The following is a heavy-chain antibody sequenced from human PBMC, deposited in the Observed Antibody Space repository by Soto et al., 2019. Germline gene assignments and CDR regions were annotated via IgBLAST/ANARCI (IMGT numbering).Heavy chain of an antibody. V-gene: IGHV3-7*04. CDR1: GFTFSSYW. D-gene: IGHD6-19*01. Sequence: EVQLVESGGGLVQPGGSLRLSCAASGFTFSSYWMSWVRQAPGKGLEWVANIKHDGSEKYYVDSVKGRFTISRDNAKDSLYRQMNSLRAEDTVVYYCAREDSSGWYLGFDAFDIWGQGTMVTVSS. J-gene: IGHJ3*02. CDR2: IKHDGSEK. CDR3: AREDSSGWYLGFDAFDI.